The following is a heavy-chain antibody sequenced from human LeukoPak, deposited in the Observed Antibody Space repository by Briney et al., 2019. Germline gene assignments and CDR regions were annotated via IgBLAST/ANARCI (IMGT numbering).Heavy chain of an antibody. D-gene: IGHD6-13*01. CDR1: GFTFSSYA. J-gene: IGHJ4*02. V-gene: IGHV3-23*01. CDR3: AKPYGYSSSWPFDY. CDR2: ISGSGGST. Sequence: PGGSLRLSCAASGFTFSSYAMSWVRQAPGKGLEWVSDISGSGGSTYYADSVKGRFTISRDNSKNTPYLQMNSLRAEDTAVYYCAKPYGYSSSWPFDYWGQGTLVTVSS.